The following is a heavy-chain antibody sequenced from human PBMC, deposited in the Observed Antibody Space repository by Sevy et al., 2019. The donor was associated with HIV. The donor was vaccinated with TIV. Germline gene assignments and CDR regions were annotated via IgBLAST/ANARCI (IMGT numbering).Heavy chain of an antibody. CDR1: GDFISTYY. Sequence: SETLSLSCSFSGDFISTYYWTWIRQAPGKGVDWIGSIQYSGTTNYNPSLKSRVTISIDTSKNQFFLNLSSVTAADTALYFCARGFAIEGLYFDFWGQGILVTVSS. CDR3: ARGFAIEGLYFDF. D-gene: IGHD1-26*01. J-gene: IGHJ4*02. V-gene: IGHV4-59*13. CDR2: IQYSGTT.